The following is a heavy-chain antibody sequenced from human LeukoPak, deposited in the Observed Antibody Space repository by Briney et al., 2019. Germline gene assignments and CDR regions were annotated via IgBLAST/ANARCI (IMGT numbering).Heavy chain of an antibody. D-gene: IGHD6-19*01. V-gene: IGHV1-8*01. CDR3: ARGRRGWGYSYYYYYMDV. CDR1: GYTFTSYD. Sequence: SVKVSCKASGYTFTSYDINWVRQATGQGLEWMGWMNPNSGNTGYAQKFQGRVTITKNTSISTAYMELSSLKSEDTAVYYCARGRRGWGYSYYYYYMDVWTKGTTVTVSS. CDR2: MNPNSGNT. J-gene: IGHJ6*03.